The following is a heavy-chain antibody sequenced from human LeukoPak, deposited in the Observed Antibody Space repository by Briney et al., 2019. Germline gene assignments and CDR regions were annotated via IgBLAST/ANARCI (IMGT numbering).Heavy chain of an antibody. V-gene: IGHV4-34*01. CDR1: GGSFSGYY. Sequence: SETLSLTCAVYGGSFSGYYWSWIRQPPGKGLEWIGEINHSGSTNYNPSLKSRATISVDTSKNQSSLKLSSVTAADTAVYYCARSGKFSGYTYFQHWGQGTLVTVSS. CDR3: ARSGKFSGYTYFQH. D-gene: IGHD3-22*01. J-gene: IGHJ1*01. CDR2: INHSGST.